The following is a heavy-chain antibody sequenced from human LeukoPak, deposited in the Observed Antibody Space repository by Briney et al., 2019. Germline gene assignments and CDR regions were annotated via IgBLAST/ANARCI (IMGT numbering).Heavy chain of an antibody. CDR3: AGYSSGWFGAFHI. CDR1: GFTFSDYY. D-gene: IGHD6-19*01. CDR2: ISSSGGTI. V-gene: IGHV3-11*04. J-gene: IGHJ3*02. Sequence: GGSPRLSCAAPGFTFSDYYMNWIRQAPGKGLEWISYISSSGGTIYYADSVKGRFTISRDNAKNSLYLQMNSLRAEDTAVYYCAGYSSGWFGAFHIWGQGTMVTVSS.